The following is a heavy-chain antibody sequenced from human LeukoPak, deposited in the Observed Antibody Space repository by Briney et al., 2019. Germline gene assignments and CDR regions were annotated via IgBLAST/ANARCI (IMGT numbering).Heavy chain of an antibody. CDR2: FDPEDGET. CDR1: GYTLTELS. Sequence: ASVKVSCKVSGYTLTELSMHWVRQAPGKGLEWMGGFDPEDGETIYAQKFQGRVTMTEDTSTDTAYMELSSLRSEDTAVYYCATWGHSRLSLDYWGQGTLVTVSS. CDR3: ATWGHSRLSLDY. D-gene: IGHD6-13*01. V-gene: IGHV1-24*01. J-gene: IGHJ4*02.